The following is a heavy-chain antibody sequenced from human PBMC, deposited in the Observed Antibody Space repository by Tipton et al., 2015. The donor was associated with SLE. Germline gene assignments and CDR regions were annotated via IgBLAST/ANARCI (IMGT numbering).Heavy chain of an antibody. J-gene: IGHJ4*02. CDR3: ARRPPSYCTNGVCEV. CDR2: IYYSGST. CDR1: GASITRSTYH. V-gene: IGHV4-39*02. D-gene: IGHD2-8*01. Sequence: TLSLTCNVSGASITRSTYHWGWIRQPPGKGLEWIASIYYSGSTYYNPSLKSRVTISIDTSKNHFSLKLTSVTAADTAVYYCARRPPSYCTNGVCEVWGQGILVTVSS.